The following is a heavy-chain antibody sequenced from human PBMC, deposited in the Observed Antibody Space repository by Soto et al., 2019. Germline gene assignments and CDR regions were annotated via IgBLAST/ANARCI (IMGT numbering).Heavy chain of an antibody. CDR3: TTVKNSNYLWGDYYGMDV. CDR1: GFTFSNAW. V-gene: IGHV3-15*01. CDR2: IKSKTDGGTT. J-gene: IGHJ6*02. Sequence: GGSLRLSCAASGFTFSNAWMSWVRQAPGKGLEWVGRIKSKTDGGTTDYAAPVKGRFTISRDDSKNTLYLQMNSLKTEDTAVYYCTTVKNSNYLWGDYYGMDVWGQGTTVTV. D-gene: IGHD4-4*01.